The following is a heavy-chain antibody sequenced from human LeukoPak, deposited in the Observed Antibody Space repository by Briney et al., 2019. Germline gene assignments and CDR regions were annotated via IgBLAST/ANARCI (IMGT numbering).Heavy chain of an antibody. V-gene: IGHV3-33*06. D-gene: IGHD4-11*01. CDR3: AKDAQRGFDYSNSLKN. Sequence: PGGSLRLSCAASGFTVRSNYMSWVRQGPGKGLEWVAVIWSDGSNRYYGDPVKGRFIISRDNFQSTVYLQMNNLRAEDTAVYYCAKDAQRGFDYSNSLKNWGQGTLVTVSS. CDR2: IWSDGSNR. J-gene: IGHJ4*02. CDR1: GFTVRSNY.